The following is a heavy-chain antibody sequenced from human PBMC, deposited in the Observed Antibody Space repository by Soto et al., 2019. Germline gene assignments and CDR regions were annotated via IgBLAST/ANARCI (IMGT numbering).Heavy chain of an antibody. J-gene: IGHJ5*01. D-gene: IGHD3-3*01. V-gene: IGHV3-23*01. CDR2: VSGIGGSR. Sequence: GRSLRLSCVGSGFTFSMFAMSWVRQAPGKGLEWISSVSGIGGSRYYADSVTGLFTVSRHNSATTVCLQMNSLRTDATAVYFGAKERNVWSGTAGFDSWGQGSPVTVSS. CDR3: AKERNVWSGTAGFDS. CDR1: GFTFSMFA.